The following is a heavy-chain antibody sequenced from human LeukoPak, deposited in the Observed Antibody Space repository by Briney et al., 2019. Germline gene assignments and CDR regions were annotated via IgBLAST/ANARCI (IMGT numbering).Heavy chain of an antibody. V-gene: IGHV3-23*01. J-gene: IGHJ4*02. Sequence: PGGSLRLSCAASGFTFSSYAMSWVRQAPGKGLEWVSAISGSGGSTYYADSVKGRFTISTDNSKTTLHLQMNSLRAEDTAVYYCAKDRYSGSSSPLDYWGQGTLVTVSS. CDR3: AKDRYSGSSSPLDY. D-gene: IGHD1-26*01. CDR1: GFTFSSYA. CDR2: ISGSGGST.